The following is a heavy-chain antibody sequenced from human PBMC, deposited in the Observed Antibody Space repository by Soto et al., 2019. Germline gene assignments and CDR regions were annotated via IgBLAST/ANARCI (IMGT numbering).Heavy chain of an antibody. J-gene: IGHJ3*02. CDR3: GGGFRSGMTVGAFDI. Sequence: QLQLVQSGAEVKKPGSSVKVSCKASGGTFSRYAISWLRQAPGQGVEWMGGIIPNFGTANYAQKFQGRVTSTADASTSTAYMELSSLRSEDTAVYYCGGGFRSGMTVGAFDIWGQGTMVTVSS. CDR1: GGTFSRYA. CDR2: IIPNFGTA. V-gene: IGHV1-69*01. D-gene: IGHD1-26*01.